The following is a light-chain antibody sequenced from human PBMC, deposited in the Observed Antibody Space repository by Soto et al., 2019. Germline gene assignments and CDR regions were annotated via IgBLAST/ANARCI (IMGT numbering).Light chain of an antibody. CDR1: PSVSSW. CDR3: QEYDRYPFI. CDR2: RAY. Sequence: DIQMTQSPPTLSTSVGDRVTITCRASPSVSSWLAWYQQKPGKAPNLMIYRAYSLQGGVPSRFSGSGSGTEFTLTISSLQPEDSATYYCQEYDRYPFIFGGGTKVELK. V-gene: IGKV1-5*03. J-gene: IGKJ4*01.